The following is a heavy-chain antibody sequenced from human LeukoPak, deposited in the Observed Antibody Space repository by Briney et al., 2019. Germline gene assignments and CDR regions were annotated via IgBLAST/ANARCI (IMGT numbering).Heavy chain of an antibody. V-gene: IGHV3-53*01. J-gene: IGHJ4*02. CDR1: GFTVSSNY. Sequence: PGGSLRLSCAASGFTVSSNYMSWVRQAPGKGVEWVSVIYSGGSTYYADSVKGRFTISRDNSKNKVYLQMNSLRAEDTAVYYCARVSRRDGYNHDYWGQGTLVTVSS. D-gene: IGHD5-24*01. CDR3: ARVSRRDGYNHDY. CDR2: IYSGGST.